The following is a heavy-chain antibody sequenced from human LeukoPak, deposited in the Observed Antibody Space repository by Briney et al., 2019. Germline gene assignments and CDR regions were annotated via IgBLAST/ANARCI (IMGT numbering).Heavy chain of an antibody. CDR1: GYTFTGYY. V-gene: IGHV1-2*02. CDR2: INPNSGGT. D-gene: IGHD3-22*01. Sequence: ASVKVSCKASGYTFTGYYMHWVRQAPGQGLEWMGWINPNSGGTNYAQKFQGRVTMTRDTSISTAYMELSRLRSDDTAVYYCARDHLHYYDSSGYSAHFDYRGQGTLVTVSS. J-gene: IGHJ4*02. CDR3: ARDHLHYYDSSGYSAHFDY.